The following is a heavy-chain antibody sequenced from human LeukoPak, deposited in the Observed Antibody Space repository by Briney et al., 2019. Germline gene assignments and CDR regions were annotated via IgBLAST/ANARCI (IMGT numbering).Heavy chain of an antibody. J-gene: IGHJ4*02. V-gene: IGHV3-74*01. CDR3: ARGTYYGSGSLDY. D-gene: IGHD3-10*01. CDR1: GFTFSNYW. Sequence: PGGSLRLSCAASGFTFSNYWMHWVRQPPGKGLVWVSRINSDGTTTRYADSVKGRFTISRDNAKSTIYLRMSSLRAEDTAVYYCARGTYYGSGSLDYWGQGTLVTVSS. CDR2: INSDGTTT.